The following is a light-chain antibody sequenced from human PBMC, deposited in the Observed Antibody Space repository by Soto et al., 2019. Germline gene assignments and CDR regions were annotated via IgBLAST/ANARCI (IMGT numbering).Light chain of an antibody. J-gene: IGKJ1*01. CDR3: QQYNNWPWT. CDR1: QSVTNN. Sequence: EIVMTQSPATLSVAPGERATLSCRASQSVTNNLVWYQQKPGQAPRLLIYGAATRATGIPARFSGSASGTEFTLTISSLQSEDFAVYYCQQYNNWPWTFDQGTKVEIK. CDR2: GAA. V-gene: IGKV3-15*01.